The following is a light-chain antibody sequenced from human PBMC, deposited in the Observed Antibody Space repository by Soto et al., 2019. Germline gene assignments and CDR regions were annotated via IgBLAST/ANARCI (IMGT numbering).Light chain of an antibody. CDR2: SND. V-gene: IGLV1-44*01. Sequence: QSVLTQSPSASGTPGQRVPISCSGSSSNIGGNTVNWYQQLPGAAPKLLICSNDQRPSGVPDRFSGSKSGTSASLAISGLQSEDEADYYCASWGDSLNGVVFGGGTKVTVL. CDR3: ASWGDSLNGVV. CDR1: SSNIGGNT. J-gene: IGLJ2*01.